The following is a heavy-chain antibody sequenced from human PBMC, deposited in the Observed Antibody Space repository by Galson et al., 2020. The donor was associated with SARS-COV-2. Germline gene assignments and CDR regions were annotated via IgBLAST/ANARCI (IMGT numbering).Heavy chain of an antibody. J-gene: IGHJ5*02. CDR2: IYYRGST. CDR3: ARFGPYSSSWRSHNRFDP. CDR1: GDSISSYF. Sequence: SETLSLTCSVSGDSISSYFWSWIRQPPGKGLEWIGYIYYRGSTTYNPSLKSRITISLDTSKNQFSLNLNLVTAADTAVYYCARFGPYSSSWRSHNRFDPWGQGTLVTVSS. V-gene: IGHV4-59*13. D-gene: IGHD6-13*01.